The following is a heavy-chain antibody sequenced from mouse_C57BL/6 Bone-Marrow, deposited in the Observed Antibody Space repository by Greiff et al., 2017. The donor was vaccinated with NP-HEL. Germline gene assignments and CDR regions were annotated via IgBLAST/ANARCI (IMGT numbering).Heavy chain of an antibody. CDR3: ARAYGNYLDY. Sequence: EVQLVESGPGLVKPSQSLSLTCSVTGYSITSGYYWNWIRRFPGNKLEWVGSISYDGSNNYSPSLKNRISITRDTSKNQFFLKLNSVTAEDTATYDCARAYGNYLDYWGQGTTLTVSS. V-gene: IGHV3-6*01. D-gene: IGHD2-10*02. CDR1: GYSITSGYY. J-gene: IGHJ2*01. CDR2: ISYDGSN.